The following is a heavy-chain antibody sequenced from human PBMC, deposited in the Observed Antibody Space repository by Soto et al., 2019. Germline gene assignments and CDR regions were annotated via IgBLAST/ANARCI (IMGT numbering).Heavy chain of an antibody. D-gene: IGHD1-1*01. Sequence: HPGGSLRLSCAASGFTFSSYLMSWVGQSPGKGLEWVANVKYDGSQTYYVGSVKGRFTISRDNAKNSLYLQMNSLRAEDTAVYYCTRDFQGPLDYGMDVWGQGTTVTVSS. J-gene: IGHJ6*02. V-gene: IGHV3-7*01. CDR1: GFTFSSYL. CDR2: VKYDGSQT. CDR3: TRDFQGPLDYGMDV.